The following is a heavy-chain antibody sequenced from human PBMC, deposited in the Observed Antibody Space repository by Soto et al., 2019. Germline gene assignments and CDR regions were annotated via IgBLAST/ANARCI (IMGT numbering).Heavy chain of an antibody. D-gene: IGHD3-22*01. CDR1: AFTFSNYA. J-gene: IGHJ4*02. CDR3: AKTSNGYPYYFDY. CDR2: TSNSGAST. V-gene: IGHV3-23*01. Sequence: GGSLRLSCAASAFTFSNYAMTWVRQSPGKGLEWVSTTSNSGASTYYADPVKGRFTISRDNSKNTLYLQMNSLRAEDTAVYYCAKTSNGYPYYFDYWGQGALVTVSS.